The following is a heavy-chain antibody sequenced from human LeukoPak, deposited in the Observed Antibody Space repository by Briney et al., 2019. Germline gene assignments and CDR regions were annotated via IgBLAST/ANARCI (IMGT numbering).Heavy chain of an antibody. V-gene: IGHV4-39*07. D-gene: IGHD2-15*01. J-gene: IGHJ4*02. CDR2: IYYSGST. CDR1: GGSISSSSYY. Sequence: SETLSLTCTVSGGSISSSSYYWGWIRQPPGKGLEWIGSIYYSGSTYYNPSLKSRVTISVDTSKNQFSLKLSSVTAADTAVYSCARDTGSGGTCDYWGQGTLVTVSS. CDR3: ARDTGSGGTCDY.